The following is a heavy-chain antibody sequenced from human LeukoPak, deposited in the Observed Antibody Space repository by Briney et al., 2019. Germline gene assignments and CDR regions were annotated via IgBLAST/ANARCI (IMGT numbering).Heavy chain of an antibody. CDR3: ARHQKYYDILTGAFDAFDI. CDR1: GGSISSYY. V-gene: IGHV4-59*08. Sequence: ETLSLTCTVSGGSISSYYWGWIRQPPGKGLEWIGYIYYSGSTNYNPSLKSRVTISVDTSKNQFSLKLSSVTAADTAVYYCARHQKYYDILTGAFDAFDIWGQGTMVTVSS. CDR2: IYYSGST. J-gene: IGHJ3*02. D-gene: IGHD3-9*01.